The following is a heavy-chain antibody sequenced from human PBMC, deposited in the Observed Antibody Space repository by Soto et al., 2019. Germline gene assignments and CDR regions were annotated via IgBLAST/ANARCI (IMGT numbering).Heavy chain of an antibody. J-gene: IGHJ6*02. Sequence: XESLNVSWKYSGNRFNSFLYGLVLQRPGKGLEWMGIIFPGDSDTRYSPSFQDQVAISADKSTKTVYLQWSGLKTSDTAVYYCEKHMAYYYYGMSVWGLGTTVTVSS. D-gene: IGHD3-10*01. CDR2: IFPGDSDT. CDR3: EKHMAYYYYGMSV. CDR1: GNRFNSFL. V-gene: IGHV5-51*01.